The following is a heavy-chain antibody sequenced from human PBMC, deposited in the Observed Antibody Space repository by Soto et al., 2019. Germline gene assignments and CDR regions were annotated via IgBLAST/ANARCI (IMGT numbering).Heavy chain of an antibody. Sequence: QITLKESGPTLVKPTQTLTLTCTFSGFSLNNNGVGVGWVRQPPGKALEWLALIYWDDDQRYSPSLKSRLTITRDTSKNQVVLTRTNMDPVDTATYYCARKAGMTYVCDYWGHGTLVTVSS. D-gene: IGHD3-16*01. CDR3: ARKAGMTYVCDY. CDR1: GFSLNNNGVG. J-gene: IGHJ4*01. CDR2: IYWDDDQ. V-gene: IGHV2-5*02.